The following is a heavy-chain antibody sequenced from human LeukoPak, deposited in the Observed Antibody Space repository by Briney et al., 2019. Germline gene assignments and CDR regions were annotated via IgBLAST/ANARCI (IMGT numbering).Heavy chain of an antibody. V-gene: IGHV3-9*01. D-gene: IGHD4/OR15-4a*01. Sequence: GGSLRLSCAASGFTFDDYAMHWVRQAPGKGLEWVSVINWHSGNIEYADSVKGRFTISRDNAKNSLYLQMNNLRADDTAFYYCAKDGSNDGVPAGYFDSWGRGTLVTVSS. CDR1: GFTFDDYA. J-gene: IGHJ4*02. CDR2: INWHSGNI. CDR3: AKDGSNDGVPAGYFDS.